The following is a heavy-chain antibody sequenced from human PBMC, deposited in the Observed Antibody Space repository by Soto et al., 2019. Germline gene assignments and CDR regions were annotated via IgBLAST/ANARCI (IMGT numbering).Heavy chain of an antibody. D-gene: IGHD4-17*01. CDR2: MNKDGSLI. V-gene: IGHV3-74*01. CDR1: GFHFGGEW. Sequence: EVLLVASGGGIVQPGGSLRLSCTTSGFHFGGEWMHWVRQVPGKGLEWVSRMNKDGSLIAYADSVRGRLTISRDNAKSTLYLQMNSLRPEDTALYFCVRPYGDPPGWGQGTLVTVSS. J-gene: IGHJ4*02. CDR3: VRPYGDPPG.